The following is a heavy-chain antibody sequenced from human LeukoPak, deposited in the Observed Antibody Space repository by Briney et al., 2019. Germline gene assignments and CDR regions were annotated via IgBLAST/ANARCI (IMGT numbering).Heavy chain of an antibody. Sequence: QPGGSLRLSCTASGLTLSSDAMSRARQAPGEGLEWVSAISGSGGSTYYADSVKGRFTISRDNSKNTLYLQMNSLRAEDTAVYYCANPPGRDDYWGQGTLVTVSS. CDR3: ANPPGRDDY. V-gene: IGHV3-23*01. CDR2: ISGSGGST. CDR1: GLTLSSDA. J-gene: IGHJ4*02. D-gene: IGHD3-10*01.